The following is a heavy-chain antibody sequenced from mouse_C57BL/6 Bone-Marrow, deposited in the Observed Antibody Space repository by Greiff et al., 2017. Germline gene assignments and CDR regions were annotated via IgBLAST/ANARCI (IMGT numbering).Heavy chain of an antibody. D-gene: IGHD1-1*02. J-gene: IGHJ4*01. Sequence: EVQLQQSEGGLVQPGSSMKLSCTASGFTFSDYYMPWVRQVPEKGLEWVANINHDGSSTYYIDYFKSSFIISRDNAKSILYMQMSSLKSEDSASYYCARHSGGGYYYAMDYWGQGTSVTVSS. CDR3: ARHSGGGYYYAMDY. CDR2: INHDGSST. CDR1: GFTFSDYY. V-gene: IGHV5-16*01.